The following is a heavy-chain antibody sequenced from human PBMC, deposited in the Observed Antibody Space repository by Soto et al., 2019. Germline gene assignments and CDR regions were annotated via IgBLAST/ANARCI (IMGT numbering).Heavy chain of an antibody. CDR1: GFPFSSYG. CDR3: ASDPGYSGYDYYYYGMDV. D-gene: IGHD5-12*01. Sequence: PGGSLRLSGAASGFPFSSYGMHWVRQAPCKGLEWVAVIWYDGINKYYADSVKGRFTISRDNSKNTLYLQMNSLRAEDTAVYYCASDPGYSGYDYYYYGMDVSGQRTTVALSS. J-gene: IGHJ6*01. CDR2: IWYDGINK. V-gene: IGHV3-33*01.